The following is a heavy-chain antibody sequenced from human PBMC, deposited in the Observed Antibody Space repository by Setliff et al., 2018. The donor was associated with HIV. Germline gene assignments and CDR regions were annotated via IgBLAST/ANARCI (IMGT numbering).Heavy chain of an antibody. CDR1: GYSISSVSY. V-gene: IGHV4-38-2*02. Sequence: PSETLSLTCTVSGYSISSVSYWGWIRQPPGKGLEWIGTIYYSETTYYNPSLKSRVTISVDKSKNQFSLKLSSVTAADTAVYYCARGHTWNYYGGDYFDYWGQGSLVTVSS. D-gene: IGHD1-7*01. J-gene: IGHJ4*02. CDR2: IYYSETT. CDR3: ARGHTWNYYGGDYFDY.